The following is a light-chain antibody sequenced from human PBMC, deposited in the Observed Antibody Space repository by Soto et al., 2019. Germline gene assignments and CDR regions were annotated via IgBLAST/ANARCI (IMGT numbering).Light chain of an antibody. J-gene: IGKJ4*01. CDR2: ATS. CDR3: QQYGVTPPNT. Sequence: IVLTHSPGTLSVSPGERATLSCRASQSVDSTYLAWYQQKPDQSPRLXXYATSTRAAGIPDRFSGSGSGTDLTLTISGLEPEDFALYYCQQYGVTPPNTFGGGTNVDI. V-gene: IGKV3-20*01. CDR1: QSVDSTY.